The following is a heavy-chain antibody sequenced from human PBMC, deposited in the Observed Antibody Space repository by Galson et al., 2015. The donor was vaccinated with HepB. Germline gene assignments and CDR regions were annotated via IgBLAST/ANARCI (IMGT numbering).Heavy chain of an antibody. CDR1: RFTFSSYA. CDR2: VSGSGGST. J-gene: IGHJ2*01. D-gene: IGHD4-17*01. Sequence: SLRLSCAASRFTFSSYAMSWVRQAPGKGLEWVSAVSGSGGSTYYADSVKGRFTISRDTSKNTLYLQMNGLRAEDTAVYYCAKNPYGDYEPWYFDLWGRGTLVTVSS. V-gene: IGHV3-23*01. CDR3: AKNPYGDYEPWYFDL.